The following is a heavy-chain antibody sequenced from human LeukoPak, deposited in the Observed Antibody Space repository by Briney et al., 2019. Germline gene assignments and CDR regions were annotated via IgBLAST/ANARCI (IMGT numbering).Heavy chain of an antibody. CDR3: ASDLSTWFD. V-gene: IGHV3-66*01. CDR1: GFIVSNNY. Sequence: GGSLRLSCVASGFIVSNNYMSWVRQAPGMGLEWVSTIYRGGSSFYADSVKGRFTISRDNSKNTLYLQMDSLRAEDTAVYYCASDLSTWFDWGQGTQVTVAS. CDR2: IYRGGSS. J-gene: IGHJ4*02. D-gene: IGHD6-13*01.